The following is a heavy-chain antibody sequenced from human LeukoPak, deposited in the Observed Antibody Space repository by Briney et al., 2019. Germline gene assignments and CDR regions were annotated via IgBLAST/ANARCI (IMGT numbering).Heavy chain of an antibody. J-gene: IGHJ6*04. CDR3: AKRRGFYNGMDV. Sequence: GGSLRVSCAASEFIFSGYVMSWVRQSAGKGLEWVSAISGSGADTYYADLVKGRFTISRYNFKNTLYLQMNSLRVEDTAVYYCAKRRGFYNGMDVWGTGTTVTVSS. CDR2: ISGSGADT. CDR1: EFIFSGYV. V-gene: IGHV3-23*01.